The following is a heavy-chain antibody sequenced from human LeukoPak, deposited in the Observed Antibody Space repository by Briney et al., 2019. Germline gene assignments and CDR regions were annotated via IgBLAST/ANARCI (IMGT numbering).Heavy chain of an antibody. D-gene: IGHD3-3*02. V-gene: IGHV3-7*01. CDR3: ARDRHFWSGYYYYYYGMDV. J-gene: IGHJ6*02. CDR1: GFTFSSYW. Sequence: GGSLRLPCAASGFTFSSYWMSWVRQAPGKGLEWVANIKQDGSEKYYVDSVKGRFTISRDNAKNSLYLQMNSLRAEDTAVYYCARDRHFWSGYYYYYYGMDVWGQGTTVTVSS. CDR2: IKQDGSEK.